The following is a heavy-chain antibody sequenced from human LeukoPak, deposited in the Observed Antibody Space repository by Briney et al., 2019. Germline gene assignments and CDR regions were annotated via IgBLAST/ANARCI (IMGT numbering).Heavy chain of an antibody. J-gene: IGHJ3*02. CDR2: ISVYNGNT. D-gene: IGHD6-13*01. V-gene: IGHV1-18*01. CDR3: ARATAASDAFDI. CDR1: GYTFSSYG. Sequence: ASVKVSCKASGYTFSSYGISWVRQAPGQGLEWMGWISVYNGNTNYAQKVQGRVTMTTDTSTSTAYMDLRSLRSDDTAVYYCARATAASDAFDIWGQGTMVTVSS.